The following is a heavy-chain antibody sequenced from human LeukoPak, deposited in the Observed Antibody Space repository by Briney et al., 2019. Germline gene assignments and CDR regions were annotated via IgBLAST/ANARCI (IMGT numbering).Heavy chain of an antibody. V-gene: IGHV1-69*04. CDR2: IIPILGIA. CDR3: AREHDYGGFLDAFDI. D-gene: IGHD4-23*01. Sequence: ASVKVSCKASGGTFSSYAISWVRQAPGQGLEWMGRIIPILGIANYAQKFQGRVTITADKSTSTAYMELSSLRSEDTAVYYCAREHDYGGFLDAFDIWGQGAMVTVSS. J-gene: IGHJ3*02. CDR1: GGTFSSYA.